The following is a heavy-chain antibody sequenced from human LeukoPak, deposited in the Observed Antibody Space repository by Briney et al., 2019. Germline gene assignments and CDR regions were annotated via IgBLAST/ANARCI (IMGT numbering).Heavy chain of an antibody. CDR1: GFTFSSYS. CDR3: ARDRGRREDY. Sequence: GGSLRLSCAASGFTFSSYSMNWVRQAPGKGLEWVSSISSSSSYIYYADSVKGRFTISRDNAKNSLYLQMNSLRAEDTAVYFCARDRGRREDYWGQGTLVTVSS. D-gene: IGHD1-26*01. J-gene: IGHJ4*02. V-gene: IGHV3-21*01. CDR2: ISSSSSYI.